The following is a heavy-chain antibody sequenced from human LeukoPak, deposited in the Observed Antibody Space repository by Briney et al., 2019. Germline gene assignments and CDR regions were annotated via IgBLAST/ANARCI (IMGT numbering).Heavy chain of an antibody. Sequence: GGSLRLSCAASGFIFSNYAMHWVRQAPGRGLEWVAVISYDGSNKYYADSVKGRFTIPRDNSKNTLYLQMNSLRAEDTAVYYCARDDLSYVNAFDIWGQGTMVTVSS. CDR3: ARDDLSYVNAFDI. CDR2: ISYDGSNK. D-gene: IGHD1-26*01. CDR1: GFIFSNYA. V-gene: IGHV3-30*03. J-gene: IGHJ3*02.